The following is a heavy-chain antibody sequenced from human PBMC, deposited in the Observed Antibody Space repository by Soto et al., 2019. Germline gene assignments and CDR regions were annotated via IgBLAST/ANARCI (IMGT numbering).Heavy chain of an antibody. CDR2: ISSSSSYT. CDR1: VFTFSDYY. D-gene: IGHD6-13*01. V-gene: IGHV3-11*06. CDR3: ARARRVAAAVDY. J-gene: IGHJ4*02. Sequence: GSLRLSCAASVFTFSDYYMSWIRQAPGKGLEWVSYISSSSSYTNYADSVKGRFTISRDNAKNSLYLQMNSLRAEDTAVYYCARARRVAAAVDYWGQGTLVTVSS.